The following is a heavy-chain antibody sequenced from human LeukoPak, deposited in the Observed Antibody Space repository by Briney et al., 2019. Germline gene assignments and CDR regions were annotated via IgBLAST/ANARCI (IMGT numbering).Heavy chain of an antibody. CDR2: ISTSGSTI. V-gene: IGHV3-11*01. Sequence: GGSLRLSCAVSGFTVSDYSMNWIRQAPGNGLEWVSYISTSGSTIYYADSVKGRFTISRDNAKTSLYLQMNSLRADDTAVYYCARVRKLSYMDVWGQGTTVTVSS. CDR1: GFTVSDYS. J-gene: IGHJ6*03. CDR3: ARVRKLSYMDV.